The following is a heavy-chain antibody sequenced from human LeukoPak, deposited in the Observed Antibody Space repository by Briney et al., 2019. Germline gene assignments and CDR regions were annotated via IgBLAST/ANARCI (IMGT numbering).Heavy chain of an antibody. CDR3: ARGAYCGGDCYSDY. V-gene: IGHV1-2*02. D-gene: IGHD2-21*02. CDR1: GYTFTGYY. CDR2: INPNSGGT. Sequence: ASVKVSCKASGYTFTGYYMHWVRQAPGQGLEWMGWINPNSGGTNYAQKFQGRVTMTRDTSISTACMELSRLRSDDTAVYYCARGAYCGGDCYSDYWGQGTLVTVSS. J-gene: IGHJ4*02.